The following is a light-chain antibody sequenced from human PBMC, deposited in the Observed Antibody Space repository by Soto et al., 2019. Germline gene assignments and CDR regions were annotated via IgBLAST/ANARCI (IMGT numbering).Light chain of an antibody. J-gene: IGLJ2*01. Sequence: QSVLTQPPSVSGAPGQRVTISCTGSSSNIGAGYDVHWYQQLPGTAPKLLIYGNSNRPSGVPDIFSGSKSGTSASLAITGLQAEDEADYYCQSYDSSLSGSHVVFGGGTKLTVL. CDR3: QSYDSSLSGSHVV. V-gene: IGLV1-40*01. CDR2: GNS. CDR1: SSNIGAGYD.